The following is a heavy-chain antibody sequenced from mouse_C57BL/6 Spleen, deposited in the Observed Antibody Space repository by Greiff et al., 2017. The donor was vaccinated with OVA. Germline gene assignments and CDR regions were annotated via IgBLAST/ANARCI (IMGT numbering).Heavy chain of an antibody. J-gene: IGHJ2*01. CDR1: GYTFTDYY. Sequence: VQLKQSGPELVKPGASVKISCKASGYTFTDYYMNWVKQSHGKSLEWIGDINPNNGGTSYNQKFKGKATLTVDKSSSTAYMELRSLTSEDSAVYYCARRNYYGSSPLDYWGQGTTLTVSS. V-gene: IGHV1-26*01. D-gene: IGHD1-1*01. CDR2: INPNNGGT. CDR3: ARRNYYGSSPLDY.